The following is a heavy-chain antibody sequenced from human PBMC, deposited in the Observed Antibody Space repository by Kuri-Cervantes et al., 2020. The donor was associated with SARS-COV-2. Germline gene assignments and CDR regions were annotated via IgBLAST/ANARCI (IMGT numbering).Heavy chain of an antibody. Sequence: GESLKISCKGSGYSFTSYWIGWVRQMPGKGLEWMGIIYPGDSDTRYSPSFQGQVTISADKSISTAYLQWSSLKASDTAMYYCARRGRGAVAGTTKYWYFDLWGRGTLVTVSS. D-gene: IGHD6-19*01. V-gene: IGHV5-51*01. J-gene: IGHJ2*01. CDR2: IYPGDSDT. CDR1: GYSFTSYW. CDR3: ARRGRGAVAGTTKYWYFDL.